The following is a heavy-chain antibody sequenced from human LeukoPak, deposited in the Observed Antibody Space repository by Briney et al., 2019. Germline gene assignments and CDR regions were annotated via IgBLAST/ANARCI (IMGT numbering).Heavy chain of an antibody. CDR2: ISTSGTTT. CDR3: ARVRGSYSVDY. CDR1: GFTFSDYY. Sequence: GGSLRLSCAASGFTFSDYYMSWIRQAPGKGLEWISYISTSGTTTYYADSVKGRFTISGDDAKNSLYLQMNSLRADDTALYYCARVRGSYSVDYWGQGTLVTVSS. D-gene: IGHD3-10*01. V-gene: IGHV3-11*04. J-gene: IGHJ4*02.